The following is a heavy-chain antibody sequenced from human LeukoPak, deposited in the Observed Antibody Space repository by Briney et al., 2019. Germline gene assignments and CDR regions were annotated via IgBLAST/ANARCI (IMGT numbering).Heavy chain of an antibody. CDR3: AVEMATIWRY. J-gene: IGHJ4*02. D-gene: IGHD5-24*01. CDR2: IRYDGSNK. Sequence: QAGGSLRLSCAASGFTFSSYGMHWVRQAPGKGLEWVAFIRYDGSNKYYADSVKGRFTISRDNSKNTLYLQMNSLRAEDTAVYYCAVEMATIWRYWGQGTLVTVSS. V-gene: IGHV3-30*02. CDR1: GFTFSSYG.